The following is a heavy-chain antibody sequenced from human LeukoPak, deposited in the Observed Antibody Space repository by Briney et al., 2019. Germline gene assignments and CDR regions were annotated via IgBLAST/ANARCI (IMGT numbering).Heavy chain of an antibody. D-gene: IGHD6-6*01. V-gene: IGHV1-69*13. CDR1: GGTFSSYA. CDR2: IIPIFGTA. Sequence: WASVKVSCKASGGTFSSYAISWVRQTPGQGLEWMGGIIPIFGTANYAQKFQGRVTITADESTSTAYMELSSLRSEDTAVYYCARGGRGEYSRHFHFDYWGQGTLVTVSS. J-gene: IGHJ4*02. CDR3: ARGGRGEYSRHFHFDY.